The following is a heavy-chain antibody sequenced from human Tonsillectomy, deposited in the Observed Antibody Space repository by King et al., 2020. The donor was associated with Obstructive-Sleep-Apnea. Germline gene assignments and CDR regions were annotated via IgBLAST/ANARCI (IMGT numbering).Heavy chain of an antibody. D-gene: IGHD4-17*01. CDR2: IYPGDSET. CDR1: GYRFTTYW. J-gene: IGHJ4*02. Sequence: VQLVESGAEVKKPGESLKISCRASGYRFTTYWIAWVRQMPGKGLEWMGIIYPGDSETTYSPSFQGQVNISADKSINTAYLQWSGLKASDTAMYYCARLMYGDFPTSQYYFDYWGQGTLVTVSS. V-gene: IGHV5-51*01. CDR3: ARLMYGDFPTSQYYFDY.